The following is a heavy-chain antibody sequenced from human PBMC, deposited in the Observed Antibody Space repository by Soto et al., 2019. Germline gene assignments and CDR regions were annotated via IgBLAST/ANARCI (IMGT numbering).Heavy chain of an antibody. D-gene: IGHD6-13*01. CDR2: XNXXGXXX. CDR3: ARDGIAAAGSLDY. J-gene: IGHJ4*02. V-gene: IGHV1-46*01. CDR1: ADTFTSYY. Sequence: ASVKVSCKAPADTFTSYYINLVRQAPGQGLEXMGXXNXXGXXXXXAXXXQGRVTMTRDTSTSTVYMELSSLRSEDTAVYYCARDGIAAAGSLDYWGQGTLVTASS.